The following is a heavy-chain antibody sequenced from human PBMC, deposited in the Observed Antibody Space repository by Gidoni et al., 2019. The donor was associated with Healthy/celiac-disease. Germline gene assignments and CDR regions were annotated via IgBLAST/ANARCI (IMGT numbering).Heavy chain of an antibody. D-gene: IGHD3-10*01. CDR2: ISGSGGST. V-gene: IGHV3-23*01. CDR3: AKAPYYGSGTLDY. Sequence: EVQLLESGGGLVQPGGSLRLSCAASGFPFSSYAMRWVRQAQGKGLEWVSAISGSGGSTYYADSVKGRFTISRDNSKNTLYLQMNSLRAEDTAVYYCAKAPYYGSGTLDYWGQGTLGTVSS. J-gene: IGHJ4*02. CDR1: GFPFSSYA.